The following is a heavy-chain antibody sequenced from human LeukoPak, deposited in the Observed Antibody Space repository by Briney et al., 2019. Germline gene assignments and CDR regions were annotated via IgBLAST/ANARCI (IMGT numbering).Heavy chain of an antibody. Sequence: GGSLRLSCAASGFTFTDYWMSWVRQAPGKGLEWVSSISSSSSYIYYADSVKGRFTISRDNAKNSLYLQMNSLRAEDTAVYYCARADFIAAAGKGGLDYWGQGTLVTVSS. D-gene: IGHD6-13*01. CDR1: GFTFTDYW. CDR2: ISSSSSYI. V-gene: IGHV3-21*01. CDR3: ARADFIAAAGKGGLDY. J-gene: IGHJ4*02.